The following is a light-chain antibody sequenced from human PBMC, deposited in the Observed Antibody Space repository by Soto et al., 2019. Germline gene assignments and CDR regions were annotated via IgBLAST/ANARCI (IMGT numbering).Light chain of an antibody. CDR2: AAS. J-gene: IGKJ1*01. Sequence: AIRMTQTPSSLSASTGDRVTITCRASQGISSYLAWYQQKPGKAPKLLIYAASTLQSGVPSRFSGSGSGTDFTLTISCLQSEDFATYYCPQYYSYPQTFGQGTKVDI. CDR1: QGISSY. V-gene: IGKV1-8*01. CDR3: PQYYSYPQT.